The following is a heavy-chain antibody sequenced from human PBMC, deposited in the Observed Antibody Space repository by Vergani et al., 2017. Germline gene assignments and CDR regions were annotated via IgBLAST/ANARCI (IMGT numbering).Heavy chain of an antibody. CDR1: GGSIRSSSYF. CDR3: ARHPRAYCGGDCYDD. Sequence: QLQLQESGPGLVKPSEPLSLTCSVSGGSIRSSSYFWGWIRQPPGQGLEWIGSIYYSGSTYYNPSLKSRVTISVDTSKHQFSLKLSSVTAADMAVYYCARHPRAYCGGDCYDDWGQGTPVTVSS. V-gene: IGHV4-39*01. CDR2: IYYSGST. D-gene: IGHD2-21*02. J-gene: IGHJ4*02.